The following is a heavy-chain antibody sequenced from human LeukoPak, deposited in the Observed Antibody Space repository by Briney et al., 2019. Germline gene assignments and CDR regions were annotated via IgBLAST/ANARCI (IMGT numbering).Heavy chain of an antibody. CDR3: AEVVMGYYMDV. V-gene: IGHV3-21*01. CDR1: GFTFSSYS. J-gene: IGHJ6*03. CDR2: ISSSSSYI. D-gene: IGHD2-21*01. Sequence: KTGGSLRLSCAASGFTFSSYSMNWVRQAPGKGLEWVSSISSSSSYIYYADSVKGRFTISRDNAKNSLYLQMNSLRAEDTAVYYCAEVVMGYYMDVWGKGTTVTVSS.